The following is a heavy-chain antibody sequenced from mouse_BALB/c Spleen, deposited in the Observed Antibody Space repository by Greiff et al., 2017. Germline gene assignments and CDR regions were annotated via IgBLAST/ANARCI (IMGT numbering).Heavy chain of an antibody. D-gene: IGHD2-10*02. CDR3: ARGEVSYGNHAY. CDR1: GYSITSDYA. V-gene: IGHV3-2*02. CDR2: ISYSGST. Sequence: VQLQQSGPGLVKPSQSLSLTCTVTGYSITSDYAWNWIRQFPGNKLEWMGYISYSGSTSYNPSLKSRISITRDTSKNQFFLQLNSVTTEDTATYYCARGEVSYGNHAYWGQGTLVTVSA. J-gene: IGHJ3*01.